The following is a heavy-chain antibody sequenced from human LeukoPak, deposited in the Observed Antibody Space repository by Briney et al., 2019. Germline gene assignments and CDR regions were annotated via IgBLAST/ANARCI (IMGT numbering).Heavy chain of an antibody. CDR1: GGSVSSHF. CDR2: IYTSGST. V-gene: IGHV4-4*07. CDR3: ARQYYYDSGGFSTYFDY. J-gene: IGHJ4*02. Sequence: SENLSLTCTVSGGSVSSHFWSWIRQPAGKGLEWIGRIYTSGSTNYNPSLKSRVTMSVDTSKNQFSLKLSSVTAADTAVYYCARQYYYDSGGFSTYFDYWGQGTLVTVSS. D-gene: IGHD3-22*01.